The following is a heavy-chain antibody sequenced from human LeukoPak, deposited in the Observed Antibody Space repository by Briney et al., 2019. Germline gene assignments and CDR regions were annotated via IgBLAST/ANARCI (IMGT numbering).Heavy chain of an antibody. Sequence: GGSLRLSCAASGLTFSSYAMTWVRQAPGKGLEWVASIGSSGGATYYADSVRGRFTISRDNAKNTLFLQMNSLRAEDTAVYYCVRDRPHNWFDPWGQGTLVTVSS. V-gene: IGHV3-23*01. CDR3: VRDRPHNWFDP. J-gene: IGHJ5*02. D-gene: IGHD6-6*01. CDR2: IGSSGGAT. CDR1: GLTFSSYA.